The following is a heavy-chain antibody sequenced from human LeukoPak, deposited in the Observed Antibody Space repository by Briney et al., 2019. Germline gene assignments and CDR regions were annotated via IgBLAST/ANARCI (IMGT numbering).Heavy chain of an antibody. CDR2: IQSDGSST. J-gene: IGHJ4*01. D-gene: IGHD2-15*01. CDR3: ARDCGSGGCDY. V-gene: IGHV3-74*01. Sequence: PGGSLRPSCAASGFTFSSYWMHWVRQAPGKGLVWVSRIQSDGSSTTYADSVKGRFTISRDNAKNTVYLQMNSLRVEDTAVYYCARDCGSGGCDYWGQGTLVTVSS. CDR1: GFTFSSYW.